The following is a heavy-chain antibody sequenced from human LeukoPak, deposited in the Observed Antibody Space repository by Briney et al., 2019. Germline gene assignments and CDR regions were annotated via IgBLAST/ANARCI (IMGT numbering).Heavy chain of an antibody. CDR3: AGFPTVSADAFDI. CDR1: GGSISSYY. D-gene: IGHD4-4*01. Sequence: SETLSLTCTVSGGSISSYYWSWIRQPAGKGLEWIGRIYTSGSTNYNPSLKNRVTMSVDTSKNQFSLKLSSVTAADTAVYYCAGFPTVSADAFDIWGQGTMVTVSS. V-gene: IGHV4-4*07. J-gene: IGHJ3*02. CDR2: IYTSGST.